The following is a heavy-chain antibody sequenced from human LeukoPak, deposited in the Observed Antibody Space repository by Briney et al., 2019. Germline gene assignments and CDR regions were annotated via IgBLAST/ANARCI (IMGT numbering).Heavy chain of an antibody. CDR3: ARGTRRGSSSWYSPYYYYMDV. CDR1: GFTFSSYS. V-gene: IGHV3-21*01. Sequence: PGGSLRLSCAASGFTFSSYSMNWVRQAPGKGLEWVSSISSSSSYIYYADSVKGRFTISRDNAKNSLYLQMNSLRAEDTAVYYCARGTRRGSSSWYSPYYYYMDVWGKGTTVTISS. CDR2: ISSSSSYI. J-gene: IGHJ6*03. D-gene: IGHD6-13*01.